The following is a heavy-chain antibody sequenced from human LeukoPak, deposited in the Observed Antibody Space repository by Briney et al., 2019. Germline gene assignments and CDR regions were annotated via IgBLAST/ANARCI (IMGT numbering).Heavy chain of an antibody. CDR3: ASRREYCSTTSCSATFDI. V-gene: IGHV1-46*01. D-gene: IGHD2-2*01. CDR2: INPSGGST. CDR1: GYTFTSYF. J-gene: IGHJ3*02. Sequence: ASVTVSCKASGYTFTSYFMHWVRQAPGQGLEWMGIINPSGGSTGYAQKFQGRVTITRDTSASTAYMELSSLRSEDTAVYYCASRREYCSTTSCSATFDIWGQGTMVTVSS.